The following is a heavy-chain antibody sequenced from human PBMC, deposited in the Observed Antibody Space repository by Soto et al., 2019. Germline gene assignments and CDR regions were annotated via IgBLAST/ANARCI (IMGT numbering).Heavy chain of an antibody. J-gene: IGHJ4*02. CDR1: GGSISSGGYY. D-gene: IGHD2-21*02. CDR2: IYYSGST. CDR3: ARGLREVTLIVS. Sequence: QVQLQESGPGLVKPSQTLSLTCTVSGGSISSGGYYWSWILQHPGKGLEWIGYIYYSGSTYYNPSLKSRVTISVDTSKNQFSLKLSSVTAADTAVYYCARGLREVTLIVSWGQGTLVTVSS. V-gene: IGHV4-31*03.